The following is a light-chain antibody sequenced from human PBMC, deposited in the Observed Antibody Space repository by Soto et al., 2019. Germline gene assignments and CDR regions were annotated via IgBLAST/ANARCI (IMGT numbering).Light chain of an antibody. Sequence: DIQMTQSPSSLSASVGDRITNACRASQSISTYLNWYHQRPGDAPKLLIYAASRLQSGVPSRFSGSGSGTDFTLTISSLQPEDVATYYCQQSYNTPRTFGQGTKVEI. CDR2: AAS. CDR3: QQSYNTPRT. CDR1: QSISTY. J-gene: IGKJ1*01. V-gene: IGKV1-39*01.